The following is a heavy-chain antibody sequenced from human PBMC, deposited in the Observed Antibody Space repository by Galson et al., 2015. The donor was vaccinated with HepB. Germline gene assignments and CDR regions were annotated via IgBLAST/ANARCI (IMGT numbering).Heavy chain of an antibody. V-gene: IGHV1-2*02. D-gene: IGHD4-23*01. CDR1: GYTFTGYY. Sequence: SVKVSCKASGYTFTGYYMHWVRQAPGQGLEWMGWINPNSGGTNYAQKFQGRVTMTRDTSISTAYMELSRLRSDDTAVYYCARDRGDYGGNNGDYWGQGTLVTVSS. CDR3: ARDRGDYGGNNGDY. J-gene: IGHJ4*02. CDR2: INPNSGGT.